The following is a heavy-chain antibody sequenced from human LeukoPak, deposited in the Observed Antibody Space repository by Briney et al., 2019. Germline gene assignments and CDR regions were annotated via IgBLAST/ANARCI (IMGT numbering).Heavy chain of an antibody. V-gene: IGHV4-59*08. Sequence: SETLSLTCTVSGGSTSSYYWSWIRQPPGKGLEWIGYIYYSGSTNYNPSLKSRVTISVDTSKNQFSLKLSSVTAADTAVYYCARHGGDIVVVPAAAPLYNWFDPWGQGTLVTVSS. CDR2: IYYSGST. J-gene: IGHJ5*02. D-gene: IGHD2-2*01. CDR3: ARHGGDIVVVPAAAPLYNWFDP. CDR1: GGSTSSYY.